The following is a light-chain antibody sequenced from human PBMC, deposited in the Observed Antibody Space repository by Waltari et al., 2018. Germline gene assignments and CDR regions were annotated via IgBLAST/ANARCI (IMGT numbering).Light chain of an antibody. V-gene: IGKV3-11*01. CDR2: DAS. CDR1: KSLSSY. Sequence: EIVLTQSPTSLSLSPGKISTPSCRTSKSLSSYLAWFQQKPGQAPMLLIYDASNRDTGIPARFSGSVSGTEFTLTISSLEPEDFAVYYCQQRTNWPFTFGGGTKVEIK. CDR3: QQRTNWPFT. J-gene: IGKJ4*01.